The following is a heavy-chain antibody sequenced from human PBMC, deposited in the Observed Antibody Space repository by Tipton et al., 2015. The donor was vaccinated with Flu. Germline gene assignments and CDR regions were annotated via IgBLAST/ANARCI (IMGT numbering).Heavy chain of an antibody. J-gene: IGHJ4*02. Sequence: TLSLTCTVSGGSISSYYWSWIRQPPGKGLEWIGYIYYSGSTNYNPSLKSRVTISVDTSKNQFSLKLSSVTAADTAVYYCARQGHAEDYIYFDYWGQGTLVTVSS. V-gene: IGHV4-59*08. CDR3: ARQGHAEDYIYFDY. CDR1: GGSISSYY. D-gene: IGHD4-11*01. CDR2: IYYSGST.